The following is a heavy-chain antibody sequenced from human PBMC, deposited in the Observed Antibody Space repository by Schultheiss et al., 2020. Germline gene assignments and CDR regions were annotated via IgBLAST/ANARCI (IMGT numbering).Heavy chain of an antibody. V-gene: IGHV4-61*01. CDR3: ARGVATIDY. Sequence: SETLSLTCTVSGGSVSSGSFYWSWIRQPPGKGLEWIGYIYYSGSTKYNPSLKSRVTISVDTSKNQFSLKLSSVTAADTAVYYCARGVATIDYWGQGSLVTVSS. CDR1: GGSVSSGSFY. CDR2: IYYSGST. D-gene: IGHD5-12*01. J-gene: IGHJ4*02.